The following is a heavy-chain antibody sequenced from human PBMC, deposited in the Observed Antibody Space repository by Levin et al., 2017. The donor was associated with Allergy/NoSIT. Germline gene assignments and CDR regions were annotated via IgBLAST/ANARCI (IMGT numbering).Heavy chain of an antibody. CDR3: ARQGWIQLWFLDY. J-gene: IGHJ4*02. D-gene: IGHD5-18*01. Sequence: PGGSLRLSCAPSGFAFSSYVMHWVRQAPGKGLEWVAVISNDGSNEYYADSVKGRFSISRDNSKKTLYLQMNSLRTEDTAVYYCARQGWIQLWFLDYWGQGTLVTVSS. V-gene: IGHV3-30-3*01. CDR1: GFAFSSYV. CDR2: ISNDGSNE.